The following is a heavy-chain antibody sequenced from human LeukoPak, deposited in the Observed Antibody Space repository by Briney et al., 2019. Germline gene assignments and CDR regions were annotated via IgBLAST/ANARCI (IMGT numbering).Heavy chain of an antibody. CDR1: GFTFSSYA. J-gene: IGHJ4*02. Sequence: GGSLRLPCAGSGFTFSSYAMSWVRQAPGKGLEWVSAISDTGATTYDADSVKGWFTISRDNSRNTLYLQMNSLRAEDTAIYYCAKSCGGDCYYCDYWGQGTLVTVSS. CDR3: AKSCGGDCYYCDY. V-gene: IGHV3-23*01. D-gene: IGHD2-21*02. CDR2: ISDTGATT.